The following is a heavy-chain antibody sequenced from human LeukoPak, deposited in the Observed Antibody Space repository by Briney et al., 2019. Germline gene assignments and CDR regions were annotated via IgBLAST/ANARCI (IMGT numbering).Heavy chain of an antibody. CDR2: INTNTGNP. J-gene: IGHJ5*02. D-gene: IGHD6-6*01. CDR3: ARDSIAATNWFDP. V-gene: IGHV7-4-1*02. Sequence: AAVKVSCKASGYTFTNYAMNWVRQAPGQGLEWMGWINTNTGNPTYAQGFTGRFVFSLDTSVSTAYLQISSLKAEDTAVYYCARDSIAATNWFDPWGQGILVTVSS. CDR1: GYTFTNYA.